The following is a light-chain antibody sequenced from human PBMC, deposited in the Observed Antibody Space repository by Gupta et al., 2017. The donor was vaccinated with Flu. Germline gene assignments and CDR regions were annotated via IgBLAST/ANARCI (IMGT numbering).Light chain of an antibody. J-gene: IGKJ2*01. V-gene: IGKV3-15*01. Sequence: ETVMTQSTATLSVSPGESATLSCSASQSVRSNLAWYQQKPGQAPRLLIHGASTRATGIPARFSGSGSGTEFTLTISSLQSEDFAVYYCQQYNDWPPYTFGQGTKLEIK. CDR2: GAS. CDR1: QSVRSN. CDR3: QQYNDWPPYT.